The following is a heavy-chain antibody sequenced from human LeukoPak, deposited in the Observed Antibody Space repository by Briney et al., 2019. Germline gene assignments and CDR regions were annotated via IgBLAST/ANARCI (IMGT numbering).Heavy chain of an antibody. CDR2: VYYSGST. D-gene: IGHD2-15*01. CDR3: ARRPFCSGGGCPFDY. Sequence: SETLSLTCTVSGGSISSSSYYWGWIRQPPGKGLEWIGSVYYSGSTYYNPSLKSRATISVDTSKNQFSLKLSSVTAADTAVYYCARRPFCSGGGCPFDYWGQGTLVTVSS. V-gene: IGHV4-39*01. CDR1: GGSISSSSYY. J-gene: IGHJ4*02.